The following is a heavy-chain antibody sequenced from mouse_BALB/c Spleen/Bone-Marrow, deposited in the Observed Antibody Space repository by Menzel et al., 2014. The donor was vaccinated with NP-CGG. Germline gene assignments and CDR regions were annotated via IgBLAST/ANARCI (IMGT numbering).Heavy chain of an antibody. CDR1: GFNIKDTY. CDR3: ARYYYGSSLFDS. V-gene: IGHV14-3*02. D-gene: IGHD1-1*01. Sequence: EVQLQQSGAELVKPGASVKLSCTASGFNIKDTYMHWVKQRPEQGLEWIGRIDPANGNTKYDPKFQGKATITADTSSNTAYLQLSSLTSEDTAVYYCARYYYGSSLFDSWGQGTTLTVSS. CDR2: IDPANGNT. J-gene: IGHJ2*01.